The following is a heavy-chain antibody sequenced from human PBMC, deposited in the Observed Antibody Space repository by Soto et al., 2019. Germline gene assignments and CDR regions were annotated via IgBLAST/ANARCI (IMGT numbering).Heavy chain of an antibody. V-gene: IGHV1-69*01. J-gene: IGHJ4*02. D-gene: IGHD6-13*01. CDR2: IIPIFGTA. Sequence: QVQLVQSGAEVKKPGSSVKVSYKASGGTFSSYAISWVRQAPGQGLEWMGGIIPIFGTANYAQKFQGRVTITADESTSTAYMELSSLRSEDTAVYYCASSSYKGIAAAGAGDYWGQGTLVTVSS. CDR3: ASSSYKGIAAAGAGDY. CDR1: GGTFSSYA.